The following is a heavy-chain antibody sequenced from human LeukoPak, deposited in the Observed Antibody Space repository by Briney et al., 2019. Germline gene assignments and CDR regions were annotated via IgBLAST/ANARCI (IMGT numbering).Heavy chain of an antibody. V-gene: IGHV3-7*01. Sequence: PGGSLRLSCAASGFTFSSYWMSWVRQALGKGLEWVANIKQDGSEKYYVDSVKGRFTISRDNAKNSLYLQMNSLRAEDTAVYYCARDFWSYYDSSGTFGYWGQGTLVTVSS. D-gene: IGHD3-22*01. J-gene: IGHJ4*02. CDR3: ARDFWSYYDSSGTFGY. CDR2: IKQDGSEK. CDR1: GFTFSSYW.